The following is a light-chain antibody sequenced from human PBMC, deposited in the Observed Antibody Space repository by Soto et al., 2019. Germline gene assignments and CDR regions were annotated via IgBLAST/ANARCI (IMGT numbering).Light chain of an antibody. CDR2: EVN. V-gene: IGLV2-14*01. CDR1: SSDFGAHKS. Sequence: QSALTQAASVSGSPVQSITISCTGASSDFGAHKSFSWYQHHPGKAPKLIIYEVNSRPTGVSSRFSGSRSGNTASLTISGRQAEDEAHYYCSSSTDTIILVGGGTQLTVL. CDR3: SSSTDTIIL. J-gene: IGLJ2*01.